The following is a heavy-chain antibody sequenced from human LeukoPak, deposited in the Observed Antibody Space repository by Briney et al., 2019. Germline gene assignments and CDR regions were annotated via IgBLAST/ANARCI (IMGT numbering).Heavy chain of an antibody. CDR2: VNANGSNT. Sequence: GGSLRLSCAASGFALNFYAMTWIRQAPGKGLQWLSPVNANGSNTYYADTVRGRFTISRDNSKKTLYLQLNSLRAEDTAIYCCAKPISGGLAVSGDWFDPWGQGTLVTVSS. CDR3: AKPISGGLAVSGDWFDP. J-gene: IGHJ5*02. CDR1: GFALNFYA. V-gene: IGHV3-23*01. D-gene: IGHD6-19*01.